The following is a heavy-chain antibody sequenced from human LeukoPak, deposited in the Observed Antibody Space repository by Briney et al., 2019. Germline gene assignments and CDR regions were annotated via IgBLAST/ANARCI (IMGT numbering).Heavy chain of an antibody. V-gene: IGHV4-30-2*01. J-gene: IGHJ5*02. D-gene: IGHD5-24*01. CDR3: ARYNKNWFDP. CDR1: GGSISSGGYS. Sequence: PSETLSLTCAVSGGSISSGGYSWSWLRQPPGKGLEWIGYIYHSGSTYYNPSLKSRVTISVDRSKNQFSLKLSSVTAADTAVYYCARYNKNWFDPWGQGTLVTVSS. CDR2: IYHSGST.